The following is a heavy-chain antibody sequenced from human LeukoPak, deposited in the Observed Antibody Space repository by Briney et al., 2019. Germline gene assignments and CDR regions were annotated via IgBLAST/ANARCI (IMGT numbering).Heavy chain of an antibody. D-gene: IGHD6-13*01. CDR3: ARLIAAAGTFYYYYGMDV. J-gene: IGHJ6*02. V-gene: IGHV4-59*08. Sequence: SETLSLTCTDSGGSISSYYWSWIRQPPGKGPEWIGYIYYSGSTNYNPSLKSRVTISVDTSKNQFSLKLSSVTAADTAVYYCARLIAAAGTFYYYYGMDVWGQGTTVTVSS. CDR1: GGSISSYY. CDR2: IYYSGST.